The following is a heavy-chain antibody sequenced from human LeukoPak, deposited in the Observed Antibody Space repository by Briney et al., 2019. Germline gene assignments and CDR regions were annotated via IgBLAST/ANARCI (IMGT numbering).Heavy chain of an antibody. D-gene: IGHD1-1*01. CDR3: AKIRERTGTTFDS. CDR1: GGSVSSGSYY. V-gene: IGHV4-39*01. J-gene: IGHJ4*02. Sequence: SETLSLTCTVSGGSVSSGSYYWGWIRQPPGKGLEWIASVYYSGNSYYNPSLKSRLTISVDTSKNQFSLKLRSVTAADTAVYYCAKIRERTGTTFDSWGQGTLVTVSS. CDR2: VYYSGNS.